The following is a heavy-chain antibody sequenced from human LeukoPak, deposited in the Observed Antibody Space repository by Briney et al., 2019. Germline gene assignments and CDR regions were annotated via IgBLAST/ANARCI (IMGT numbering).Heavy chain of an antibody. D-gene: IGHD2-2*01. CDR3: ARDFRYCSSTSCYAGNWFDP. CDR1: GYTFTSYA. CDR2: INAGNGNT. Sequence: ASVKVSCKASGYTFTSYAMHWVRQAPGQRLEWMGWINAGNGNTKYSQKFQGRVTITRDASASTAYMELSSLRSEDTAVYYCARDFRYCSSTSCYAGNWFDPWGQGTLVTVSS. V-gene: IGHV1-3*01. J-gene: IGHJ5*02.